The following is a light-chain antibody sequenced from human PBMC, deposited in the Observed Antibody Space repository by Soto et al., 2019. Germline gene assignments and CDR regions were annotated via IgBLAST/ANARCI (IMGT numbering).Light chain of an antibody. V-gene: IGKV3-15*01. CDR2: GAS. J-gene: IGKJ1*01. CDR3: QQYDNCPWT. Sequence: EIVMTQSPATLSVSPGGRATLSCRASQSIGDTLAWYQLTPGQAPRLLIYGASSRVTGFPARFSGSGSGTDFPLTLSSLKSADFAVYYCQQYDNCPWTFGQGTKVEIK. CDR1: QSIGDT.